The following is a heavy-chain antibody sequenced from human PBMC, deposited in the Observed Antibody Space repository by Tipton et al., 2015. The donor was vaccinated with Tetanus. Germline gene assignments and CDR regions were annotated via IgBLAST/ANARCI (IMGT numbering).Heavy chain of an antibody. CDR3: ARGVTDGYNRRFDY. V-gene: IGHV4-61*01. Sequence: TLSLTCTVSGGSVRSGSYYWNWIRQPPGKGLEWIGYISYSGSTNSNYSLKSRITISQDTSKNQFSLKLTSVTAADTAVYYCARGVTDGYNRRFDYWGQGTLVAVSS. CDR2: ISYSGST. CDR1: GGSVRSGSYY. D-gene: IGHD5-24*01. J-gene: IGHJ4*02.